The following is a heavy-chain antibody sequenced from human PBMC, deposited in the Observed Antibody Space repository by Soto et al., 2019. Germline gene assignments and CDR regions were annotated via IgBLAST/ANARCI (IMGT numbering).Heavy chain of an antibody. Sequence: QVQLVQSGAEVKKPGSSVKVSCKASGGTFSSYAISWVRQAPGQGLEWMGGIIPIFGTANYAQKFQGRVTITADEATSTAYMDLSSLRSEDTAVYYCARGGRSYCSGGSCYTGRSVWFDPWGQGTLVTVSS. V-gene: IGHV1-69*01. J-gene: IGHJ5*02. CDR3: ARGGRSYCSGGSCYTGRSVWFDP. D-gene: IGHD2-15*01. CDR1: GGTFSSYA. CDR2: IIPIFGTA.